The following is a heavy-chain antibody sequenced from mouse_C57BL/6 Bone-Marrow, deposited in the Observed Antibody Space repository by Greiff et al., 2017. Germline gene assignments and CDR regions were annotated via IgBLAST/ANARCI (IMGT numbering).Heavy chain of an antibody. CDR2: IHPSDSDT. V-gene: IGHV1-74*01. D-gene: IGHD1-1*01. Sequence: VQLQQPGAELVKPGASVKVSCKASGYTFTSYWMHWVKQRPGQGLEWIGRIHPSDSDTNYNQKFKGKATLTVDKSSSTAYTQLSSLTSEDSAVYYCAPLYYYGSSSGFDYWGQGTTLTVSS. CDR1: GYTFTSYW. J-gene: IGHJ2*01. CDR3: APLYYYGSSSGFDY.